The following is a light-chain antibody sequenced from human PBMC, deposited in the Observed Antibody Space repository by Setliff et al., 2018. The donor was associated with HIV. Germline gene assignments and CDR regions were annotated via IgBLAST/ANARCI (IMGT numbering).Light chain of an antibody. CDR3: SSFTSSTTWV. V-gene: IGLV2-14*01. CDR1: NSDVGTYNY. CDR2: EVS. Sequence: ALTQPRSVSGSPGQSVTISCTGSNSDVGTYNYVSWYQQHPGKAPKLLIYEVSIRPSGVSIRFSASKSGSTASLTISGLQAEDEADYYCSSFTSSTTWVFGGGTKVTVL. J-gene: IGLJ3*02.